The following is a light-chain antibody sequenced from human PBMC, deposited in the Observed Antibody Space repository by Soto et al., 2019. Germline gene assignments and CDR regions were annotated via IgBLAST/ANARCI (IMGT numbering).Light chain of an antibody. Sequence: QSVLTQPPSASGTPGQRVTISCSGSSSNIGSNTVNWYQQLPGTAPKLLIYSNNQRPSGVPDRFSGSKSGTSASLAISVLQSEDEADYYCAAWDDSLNVVYVFGTGTKLTVL. CDR3: AAWDDSLNVVYV. V-gene: IGLV1-44*01. CDR1: SSNIGSNT. CDR2: SNN. J-gene: IGLJ1*01.